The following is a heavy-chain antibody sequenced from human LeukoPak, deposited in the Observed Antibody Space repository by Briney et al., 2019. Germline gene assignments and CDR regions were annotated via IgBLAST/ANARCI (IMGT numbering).Heavy chain of an antibody. CDR1: GYTFTSYY. Sequence: GASVTVSCKASGYTFTSYYMHWVRQAPGQGLEWMGIINPSGGSTSYAQKFQGRVTMTRDTSTSTVYMELSSLRSEDTAVYYCAREYCSSTSCPHGEYYYYYYGMDVWGQGTTVTVSS. D-gene: IGHD2-2*01. V-gene: IGHV1-46*01. CDR3: AREYCSSTSCPHGEYYYYYYGMDV. CDR2: INPSGGST. J-gene: IGHJ6*02.